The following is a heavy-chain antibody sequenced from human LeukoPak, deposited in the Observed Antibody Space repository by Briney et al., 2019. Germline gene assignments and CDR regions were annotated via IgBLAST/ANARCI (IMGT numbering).Heavy chain of an antibody. V-gene: IGHV3-30*02. J-gene: IGHJ4*02. Sequence: GGSLRLSCAASGFTFSSYGMHWVRQAPGKGLEWVAFIRYDGSNKYYADSVKGRFTISRDNSKNTLYLQMNSLRAEDTAVYYCARNRLDSSGYYLDYWGQGTLVTVSS. D-gene: IGHD3-22*01. CDR3: ARNRLDSSGYYLDY. CDR2: IRYDGSNK. CDR1: GFTFSSYG.